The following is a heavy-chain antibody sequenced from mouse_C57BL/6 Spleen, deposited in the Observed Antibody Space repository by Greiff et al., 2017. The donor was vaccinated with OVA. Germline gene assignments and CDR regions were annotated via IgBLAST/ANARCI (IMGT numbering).Heavy chain of an antibody. V-gene: IGHV1-82*01. CDR1: GYAFSSSW. J-gene: IGHJ2*01. CDR2: IYPGDGDT. CDR3: ARGGYDYDGGYFDY. Sequence: QVHVKQSGPELVKPGASVKISCKASGYAFSSSWMNWVKQRPGKGLEWIGRIYPGDGDTNYNGKFKGKATLTADKSSSTAYMQLSSLTSEDSAVYFCARGGYDYDGGYFDYWGQGTTLTVSS. D-gene: IGHD2-4*01.